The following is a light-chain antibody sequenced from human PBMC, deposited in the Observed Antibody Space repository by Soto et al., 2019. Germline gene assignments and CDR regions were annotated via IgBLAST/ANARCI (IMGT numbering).Light chain of an antibody. CDR2: EVS. CDR1: NSDVGSYNF. Sequence: QSVLTQPPSASGSPGQSVTISCTGANSDVGSYNFVSWYQQHPGKAPKLMIYEVSKRPSGVPDRFSGSKSGNTASLTVSGLQAEDEADYYCSSYAGTNTRYLFGSGTKVTVL. J-gene: IGLJ1*01. V-gene: IGLV2-8*01. CDR3: SSYAGTNTRYL.